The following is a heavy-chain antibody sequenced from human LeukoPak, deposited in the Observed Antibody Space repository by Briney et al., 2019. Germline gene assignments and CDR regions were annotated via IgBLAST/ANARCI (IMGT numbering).Heavy chain of an antibody. Sequence: ASVKVSCKASGGTFSSYAISWVRQAPGQGLEWMGGIIPIFGTANYAQKFQGRVTITADESTSTAYMELSSLRSEDTAVYYCARDLRGSDRYYGSGSWYYGMDVWGKGTTATVSS. CDR2: IIPIFGTA. CDR3: ARDLRGSDRYYGSGSWYYGMDV. J-gene: IGHJ6*04. V-gene: IGHV1-69*13. D-gene: IGHD3-10*01. CDR1: GGTFSSYA.